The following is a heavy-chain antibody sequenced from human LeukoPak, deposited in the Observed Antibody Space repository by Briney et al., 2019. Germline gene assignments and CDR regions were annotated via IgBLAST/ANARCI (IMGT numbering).Heavy chain of an antibody. CDR3: ARRIRFLEWPQEDAFDI. J-gene: IGHJ3*02. CDR1: GGSISSGDYY. CDR2: IYYSGST. D-gene: IGHD3-3*01. V-gene: IGHV4-30-4*08. Sequence: PSETLSLTCTVSGGSISSGDYYWSWIRQPPGKGLEWIGYIYYSGSTYYNPSLKSRVTISVDTSKNQFSLKLSSVTAADTAVYYCARRIRFLEWPQEDAFDIWGQGTMVTVSS.